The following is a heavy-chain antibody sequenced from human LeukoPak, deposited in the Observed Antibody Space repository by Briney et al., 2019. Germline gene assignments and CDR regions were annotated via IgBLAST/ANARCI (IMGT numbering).Heavy chain of an antibody. CDR3: AKGSVNYDILTGSYFDY. V-gene: IGHV3-23*01. J-gene: IGHJ4*02. CDR1: GFTFNTYA. Sequence: GGSLRLSCAASGFTFNTYAMNWVRQAPGKGLEWVSSISGSGENTYYADSVKGRFTISRDNSKNTLSLQMNSLRAEDTAVYYCAKGSVNYDILTGSYFDYWGQGTLVTVSS. CDR2: ISGSGENT. D-gene: IGHD3-9*01.